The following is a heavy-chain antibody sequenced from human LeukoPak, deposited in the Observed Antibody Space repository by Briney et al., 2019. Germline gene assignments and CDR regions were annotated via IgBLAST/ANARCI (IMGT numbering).Heavy chain of an antibody. CDR2: ISWGGGST. J-gene: IGHJ4*02. Sequence: GGSLRLSCAAFGFTFDDYAMHWVRQAPGKGLEWVSLISWGGGSTYYADSVKGRFTISRDNSKNSLYLHMNSLRAEDTALYYCAKDRSGNSYGHFDYWGQGTLVTASS. CDR1: GFTFDDYA. CDR3: AKDRSGNSYGHFDY. D-gene: IGHD3-10*01. V-gene: IGHV3-43D*04.